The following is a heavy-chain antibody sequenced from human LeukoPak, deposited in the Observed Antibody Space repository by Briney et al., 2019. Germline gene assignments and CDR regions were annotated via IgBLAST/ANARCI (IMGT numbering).Heavy chain of an antibody. Sequence: ASVKVSCKASGYTFTSYYMHWVRQAPGQGLEWMGWINPNSGGTNYAQKFQGRVTMTRDTSISTAYMELSRLTSDDTAVYYCAREYADYGVYFQFGYWGQGSLVTVSS. V-gene: IGHV1-2*02. CDR1: GYTFTSYY. D-gene: IGHD4-17*01. CDR2: INPNSGGT. J-gene: IGHJ4*02. CDR3: AREYADYGVYFQFGY.